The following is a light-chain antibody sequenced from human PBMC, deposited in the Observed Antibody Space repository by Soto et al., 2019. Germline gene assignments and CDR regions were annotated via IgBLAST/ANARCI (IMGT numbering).Light chain of an antibody. CDR2: DAS. Sequence: DIQMTQSPSTLSASVGDRVTITCRASQSFSSWLAWYQQKPGKAPKLLIYDASSLESGVPSRFSGSGSGTEFTLTISSLQPDDFATDYCQQYNSYLMFTFGQGTKLEIK. CDR1: QSFSSW. J-gene: IGKJ2*01. CDR3: QQYNSYLMFT. V-gene: IGKV1-5*01.